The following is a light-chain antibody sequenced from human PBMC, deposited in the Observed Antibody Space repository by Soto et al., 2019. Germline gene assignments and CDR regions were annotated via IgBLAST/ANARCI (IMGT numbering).Light chain of an antibody. J-gene: IGLJ3*02. CDR2: ANY. CDR1: SSNIGNDY. Sequence: QSVLTQPPSVSAAPGQRVTISCSGSSSNIGNDYVSWYQQLPGTAPKLLISANYKRPSGIPDRLSGAKSGTSATLGITGLQTGDEADYYCGTWDSSLSAWVFGGGTKLAVL. CDR3: GTWDSSLSAWV. V-gene: IGLV1-51*02.